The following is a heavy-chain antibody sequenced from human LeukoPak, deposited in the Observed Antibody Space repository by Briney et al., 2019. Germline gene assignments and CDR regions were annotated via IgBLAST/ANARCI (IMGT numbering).Heavy chain of an antibody. V-gene: IGHV3-23*01. CDR3: AKSLASIVAGPGSFDY. J-gene: IGHJ4*02. Sequence: GGSLRLSCAASGFTFSSYAMSWVRQAPGKGLERVSAISGSGGSTYYADSVKGRFTISRDNSKNTLYLQMNSLRAEDTAVYYCAKSLASIVAGPGSFDYWGQGTLVTVSS. CDR2: ISGSGGST. D-gene: IGHD3-22*01. CDR1: GFTFSSYA.